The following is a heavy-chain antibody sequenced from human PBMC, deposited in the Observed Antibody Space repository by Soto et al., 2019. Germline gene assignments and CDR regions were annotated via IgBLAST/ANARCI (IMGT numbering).Heavy chain of an antibody. CDR3: AILETRELDIVVVVAASAQLDSFDI. CDR2: ISYDGSNK. J-gene: IGHJ3*02. Sequence: QVQLVESGGGVVQPGRSLRLSCAASGFTFSSYAMHWVRQAPGKGLEWVAVISYDGSNKYYADSVKGRFTISRDNSKNTLYLKMSSMRAEDTAGYYCAILETRELDIVVVVAASAQLDSFDIWGQGTMVTVSS. D-gene: IGHD2-15*01. CDR1: GFTFSSYA. V-gene: IGHV3-30-3*01.